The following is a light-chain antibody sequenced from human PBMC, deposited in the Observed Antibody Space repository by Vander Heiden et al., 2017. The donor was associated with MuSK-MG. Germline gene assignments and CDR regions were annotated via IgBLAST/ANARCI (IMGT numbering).Light chain of an antibody. CDR1: QSISSW. J-gene: IGKJ1*01. CDR3: QQYNSYSHW. CDR2: KAS. V-gene: IGKV1-5*03. Sequence: DIQMTQSPSTLSASVGDRVTITCRASQSISSWLAWYQQKPGKAPKLLIYKASSLESGVPSRFSGSGSGTEFTLTISSLQPDDFATYYCQQYNSYSHWFGQGTKVEIK.